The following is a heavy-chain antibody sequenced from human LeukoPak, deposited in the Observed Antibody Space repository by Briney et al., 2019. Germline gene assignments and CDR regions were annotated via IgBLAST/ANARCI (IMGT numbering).Heavy chain of an antibody. CDR2: IKQDGSEK. CDR1: GFTFSSYW. Sequence: GGSLRLSCAASGFTFSSYWMSWVRQAPGKGLEWVANIKQDGSEKYYVDSVKGRFTISRDNAENSLYLQMNSLRAEDTAVYYCARWLGCYCSGEGCYHQDYWGQGTLVTVSS. D-gene: IGHD2-15*01. CDR3: ARWLGCYCSGEGCYHQDY. V-gene: IGHV3-7*04. J-gene: IGHJ4*02.